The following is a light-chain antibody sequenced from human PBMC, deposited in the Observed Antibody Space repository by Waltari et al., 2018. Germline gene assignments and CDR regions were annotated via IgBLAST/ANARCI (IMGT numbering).Light chain of an antibody. CDR3: AAWDDSLNGVI. Sequence: QSVLTQPPSASGTPGPRVTISCSGSSSNIGSNSINWYQQLPGTAPKLLIYSNNQRPSGVPDRFSGSKSGTSASLAISGLQSEDEADYHCAAWDDSLNGVIFGGGTKLTVL. V-gene: IGLV1-44*01. CDR2: SNN. CDR1: SSNIGSNS. J-gene: IGLJ2*01.